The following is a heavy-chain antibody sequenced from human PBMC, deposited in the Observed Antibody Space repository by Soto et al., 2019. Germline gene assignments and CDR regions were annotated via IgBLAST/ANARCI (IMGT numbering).Heavy chain of an antibody. Sequence: SETLSLTCAFSGFSISSGGYSWSWIRQPPGKGLEWIGYIYHSGSTYYNPSLKSRVTISVDRSENQFSLKLSSVTAADTAVYYCASQYYDILTGYPEYFQHWGQGTLVTVSS. CDR2: IYHSGST. D-gene: IGHD3-9*01. CDR1: GFSISSGGYS. J-gene: IGHJ1*01. V-gene: IGHV4-30-2*01. CDR3: ASQYYDILTGYPEYFQH.